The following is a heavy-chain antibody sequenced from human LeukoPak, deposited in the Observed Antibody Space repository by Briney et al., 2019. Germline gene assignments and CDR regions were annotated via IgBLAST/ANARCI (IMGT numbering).Heavy chain of an antibody. CDR3: ATGGGVAARFFRY. J-gene: IGHJ1*01. Sequence: PGGSLRLSCAVSGVRFSNYAMTWVRQAPGKGLEWVSSISASGSNTYYADSVKGRFTISRDNSKNTLYLQINSLSAEDTAVYYCATGGGVAARFFRYWGQGALVTVSS. V-gene: IGHV3-23*01. CDR1: GVRFSNYA. CDR2: ISASGSNT. D-gene: IGHD6-19*01.